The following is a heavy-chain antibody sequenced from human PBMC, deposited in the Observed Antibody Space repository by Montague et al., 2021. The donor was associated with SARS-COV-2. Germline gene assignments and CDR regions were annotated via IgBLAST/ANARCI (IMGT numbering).Heavy chain of an antibody. D-gene: IGHD5-12*01. CDR2: LYYSGRT. CDR1: GGSIVSSSYY. J-gene: IGHJ4*02. CDR3: ARHGLRGYSGFDPGSH. Sequence: SETLSLTCTVSGGSIVSSSYYWDWIRQPPGQGLEYIGSLYYSGRTFHNPSLKSRVTMSVDTSRHQFSLNLTSVTAADTARYFCARHGLRGYSGFDPGSHWGRGILVIVSS. V-gene: IGHV4-39*01.